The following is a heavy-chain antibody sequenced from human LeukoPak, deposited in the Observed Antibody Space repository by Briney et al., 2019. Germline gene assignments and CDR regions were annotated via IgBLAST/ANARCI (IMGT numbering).Heavy chain of an antibody. CDR1: GGSFSSYY. Sequence: SETLSLTCAVYGGSFSSYYWSWIRQPPGKGLEWIGEINHSGSTNYNPSLKSRVTISVDTSKNQFSLKLSSVTAADTAVYYCARGRTWGGRGGRYYFDYWGQGTLVTVSS. D-gene: IGHD3-16*01. CDR3: ARGRTWGGRGGRYYFDY. J-gene: IGHJ4*02. V-gene: IGHV4-34*01. CDR2: INHSGST.